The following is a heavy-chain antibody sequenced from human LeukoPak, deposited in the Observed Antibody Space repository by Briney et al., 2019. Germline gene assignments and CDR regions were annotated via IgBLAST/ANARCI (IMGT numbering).Heavy chain of an antibody. D-gene: IGHD3-10*01. CDR1: GYTFTSYA. CDR3: ARNYYGSGGYYGGANP. J-gene: IGHJ5*02. Sequence: ASVKVSCKASGYTFTSYAMHWVRQAPGQRLEWMGWINAGNGNTKYSQKFQGRVTITRDTSASTAYMELSSLRSEDTAVYYCARNYYGSGGYYGGANPWGQGTLVTVSS. CDR2: INAGNGNT. V-gene: IGHV1-3*01.